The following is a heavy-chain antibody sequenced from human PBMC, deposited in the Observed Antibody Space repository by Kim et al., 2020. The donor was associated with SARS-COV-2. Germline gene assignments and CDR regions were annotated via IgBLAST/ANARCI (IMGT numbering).Heavy chain of an antibody. CDR1: GGSISSSSYY. Sequence: SETLSLTCTVSGGSISSSSYYWGWIRQPPGKGLEWIGSIYYSGSTYYNPSLKSRVTISVDTSKNQFSLKLSSVTAADTAVYYCARGQWLVRTFDYWGQGTLVTVSS. CDR3: ARGQWLVRTFDY. V-gene: IGHV4-39*01. CDR2: IYYSGST. J-gene: IGHJ4*02. D-gene: IGHD6-19*01.